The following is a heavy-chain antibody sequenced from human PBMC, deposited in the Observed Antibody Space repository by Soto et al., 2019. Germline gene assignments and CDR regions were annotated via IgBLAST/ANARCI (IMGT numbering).Heavy chain of an antibody. D-gene: IGHD3-22*01. V-gene: IGHV1-18*04. J-gene: IGHJ5*02. CDR2: ISAYNGNT. CDR1: GYTFTSYG. Sequence: QVQLVQSGAEVKKPGASVKVSCKASGYTFTSYGISWVRQAPGQGLEWMGWISAYNGNTNYAQKLQGRVTMTTDTSTSTADMELRSLRSDDTAVYYCARDITMIVVVIPSPWFDPWGQGTLVTVSS. CDR3: ARDITMIVVVIPSPWFDP.